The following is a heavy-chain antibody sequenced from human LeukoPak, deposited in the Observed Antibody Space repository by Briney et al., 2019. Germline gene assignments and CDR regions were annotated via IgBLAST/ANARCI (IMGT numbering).Heavy chain of an antibody. D-gene: IGHD3-10*01. CDR1: GFTFSSYA. Sequence: PGGSLRLSCAASGFTFSSYAMHWVRQAPGKGLEWVAVISYDGSNKYYADSVKGRFTISRDNSKNTLYLQMNSLRAEDTAVYYCARVGSGSYCGGFDYWGQGTLVTVSS. CDR2: ISYDGSNK. V-gene: IGHV3-30-3*01. J-gene: IGHJ4*02. CDR3: ARVGSGSYCGGFDY.